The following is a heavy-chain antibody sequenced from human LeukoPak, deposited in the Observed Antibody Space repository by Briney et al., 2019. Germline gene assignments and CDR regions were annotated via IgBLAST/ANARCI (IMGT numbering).Heavy chain of an antibody. CDR1: GFTFSSYG. V-gene: IGHV3-30*18. CDR2: ISYDGINK. CDR3: AKPDDAFDI. Sequence: VGSLRLSCAASGFTFSSYGMHWVRQAPGKGLEWVAVISYDGINKYYADSVKGRFTISRDNSKNTLYLQMNSLRAEDTAVYYCAKPDDAFDIWGQGTMVTVSS. J-gene: IGHJ3*02.